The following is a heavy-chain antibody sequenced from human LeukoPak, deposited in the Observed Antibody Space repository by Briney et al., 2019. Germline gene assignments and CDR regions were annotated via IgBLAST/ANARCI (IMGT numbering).Heavy chain of an antibody. CDR1: GDSVFSISVA. Sequence: SQTLSLTCAISGDSVFSISVAWNWIRPSPSRGLEWLGRTYYRSKWYYEYAVSVKSRINISPDTSKNQSSLQLTSVTPEDTAVYYCSLARSEYHYGMDVWGQGTTVTVSS. J-gene: IGHJ6*02. V-gene: IGHV6-1*01. CDR2: TYYRSKWYY. CDR3: SLARSEYHYGMDV.